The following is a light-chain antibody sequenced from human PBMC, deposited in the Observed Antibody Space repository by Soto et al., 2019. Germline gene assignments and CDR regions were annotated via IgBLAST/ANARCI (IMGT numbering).Light chain of an antibody. CDR2: GAS. CDR3: QKSNHNPCT. Sequence: DIQMTQSPSSLSASVGDRVTIACRTSQSISNFLNWYQQKPGNAPKLLIYGASTLHPGVPSRFSGSGSGTDFTLTITSVQPEDFATYFCQKSNHNPCTFGQGTKLEI. V-gene: IGKV1-27*01. CDR1: QSISNF. J-gene: IGKJ2*02.